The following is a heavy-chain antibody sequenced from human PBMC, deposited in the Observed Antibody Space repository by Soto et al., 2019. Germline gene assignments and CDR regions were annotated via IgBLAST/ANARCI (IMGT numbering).Heavy chain of an antibody. CDR3: AREPDPGRNWFDP. D-gene: IGHD2-2*01. J-gene: IGHJ5*02. V-gene: IGHV3-74*01. CDR1: GFSISTYW. CDR2: IKSDGGAT. Sequence: GGSLRLSCAASGFSISTYWMHWVRQVPGKGLMWVSRIKSDGGATNYADSLEGRFTISRDNAKNTVYLQMNNLRADDTAMYYCAREPDPGRNWFDPWGRGTMVTVSS.